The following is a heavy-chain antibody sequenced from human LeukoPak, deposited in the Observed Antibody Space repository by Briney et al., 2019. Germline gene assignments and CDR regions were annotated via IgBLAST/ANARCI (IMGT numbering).Heavy chain of an antibody. CDR2: IYYSEST. CDR1: GGSISIYY. Sequence: SETLSLICTVSGGSISIYYWSWIRQPPGRGLEWIGYIYYSESTNYNPSLKSRVTISVDTSKNQFSLKLSSVTAADTAVYYCARFPYSSSSEFDYWGQGTLVTVSS. CDR3: ARFPYSSSSEFDY. J-gene: IGHJ4*02. D-gene: IGHD6-6*01. V-gene: IGHV4-59*01.